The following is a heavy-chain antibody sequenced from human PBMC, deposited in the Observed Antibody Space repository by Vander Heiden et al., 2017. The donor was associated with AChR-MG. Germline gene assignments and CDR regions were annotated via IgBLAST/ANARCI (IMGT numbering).Heavy chain of an antibody. V-gene: IGHV6-1*01. CDR2: TYYRSKWYN. CDR1: GDSVSSNSAA. J-gene: IGHJ6*02. D-gene: IGHD5-12*01. CDR3: ARDITPRDSGYDAYYYYYGMDV. Sequence: QVQLQQSGPGLVKPSQTLSLTCAISGDSVSSNSAAWNWIRQSPSRGLEWLGRTYYRSKWYNDYAVSVKSRITINPDTSKNQFSLQLNSVTPEDTAVYYCARDITPRDSGYDAYYYYYGMDVWGQGTTVTVSS.